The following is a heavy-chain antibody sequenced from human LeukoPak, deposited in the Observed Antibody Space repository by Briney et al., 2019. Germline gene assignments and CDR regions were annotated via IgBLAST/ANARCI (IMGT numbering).Heavy chain of an antibody. J-gene: IGHJ4*02. CDR1: GFTFSSYA. Sequence: GGSLRLSCAASGFTFSSYAMSWVRQAPGKGLEWVSAISGSGGSTYYADSVKGRFTISRDNSKNTLYLQMNSLRAEDTAVYYCAKVSDAATGTTRRSRYFDYWGQGTLVTVSS. CDR3: AKVSDAATGTTRRSRYFDY. V-gene: IGHV3-23*01. CDR2: ISGSGGST. D-gene: IGHD1-1*01.